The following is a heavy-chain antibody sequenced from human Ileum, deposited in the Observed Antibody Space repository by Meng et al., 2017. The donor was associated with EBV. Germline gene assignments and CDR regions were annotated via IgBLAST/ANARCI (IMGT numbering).Heavy chain of an antibody. J-gene: IGHJ5*02. CDR1: VGPINSSSSY. CDR2: IYYSGRT. D-gene: IGHD6-13*01. CDR3: ARPIAAAGWFDP. Sequence: QLRRQSSGPGLVKPSETLSLTCPVPVGPINSSSSYWGWIRQPPGKGLEWIASIYYSGRTYYNPSLKSRVTISVDTSKNQFSLKLSSVTAADTAVYYCARPIAAAGWFDPWGQGTLVTVSS. V-gene: IGHV4-39*01.